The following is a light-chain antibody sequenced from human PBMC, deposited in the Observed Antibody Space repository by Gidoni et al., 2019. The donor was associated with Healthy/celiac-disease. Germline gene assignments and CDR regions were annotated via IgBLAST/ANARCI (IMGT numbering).Light chain of an antibody. CDR1: QSVSSSY. Sequence: EIVLPQSPGTLSLSPGESATLSCRDSQSVSSSYLAWYHQKPGQAPRRLLYGASSRATGIPDRFSGSGSGTDFTLTISRLETEDLAVYYCQQYGSSPRFGQGTKLEIK. V-gene: IGKV3-20*01. CDR3: QQYGSSPR. J-gene: IGKJ2*01. CDR2: GAS.